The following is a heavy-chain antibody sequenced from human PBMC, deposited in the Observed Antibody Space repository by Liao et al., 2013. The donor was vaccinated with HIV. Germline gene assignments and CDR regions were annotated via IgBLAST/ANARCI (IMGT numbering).Heavy chain of an antibody. CDR3: ARGPHPAYSDYYYYYYMDV. CDR1: GGSISSSSYY. CDR2: IYYSGST. V-gene: IGHV4-39*07. Sequence: QVQLQESGPGLVKPSETLSLTCTVSGGSISSSSYYWGWIRQPPGKGLEWIGSIYYSGSTFYNPSLKSRVTISVDTSKNQFSLKLSSVTAADTAVYYCARGPHPAYSDYYYYYYMDVWGKGTTVTVSS. D-gene: IGHD3-16*01. J-gene: IGHJ6*03.